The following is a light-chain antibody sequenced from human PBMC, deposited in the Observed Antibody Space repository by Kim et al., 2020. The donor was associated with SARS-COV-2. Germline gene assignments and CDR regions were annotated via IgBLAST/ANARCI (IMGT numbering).Light chain of an antibody. Sequence: PGERVTLSCRASQSVSSSYLTWYQQKPGQAPRLLIYGASSRATGIPGRFSGSGSGTDFTLTISSLQPEDFAVYYCQQDYNLLTFGGGTKVDI. J-gene: IGKJ4*01. V-gene: IGKV3D-7*01. CDR1: QSVSSSY. CDR3: QQDYNLLT. CDR2: GAS.